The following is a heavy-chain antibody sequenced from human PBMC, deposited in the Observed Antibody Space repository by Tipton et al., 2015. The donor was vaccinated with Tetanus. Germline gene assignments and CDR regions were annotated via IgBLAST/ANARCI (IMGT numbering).Heavy chain of an antibody. CDR1: GASINAGGYL. D-gene: IGHD1-26*01. Sequence: TLSLTCTVSGASINAGGYLWTWVRQHPGKGLEWIGHIYYTDYTSYTPSLDSRVRISVNTSNNFFSLRLTSVTAADTAVYFCARGLPREPFYLDYWGQGQQVIVSS. CDR2: IYYTDYT. V-gene: IGHV4-31*03. J-gene: IGHJ4*02. CDR3: ARGLPREPFYLDY.